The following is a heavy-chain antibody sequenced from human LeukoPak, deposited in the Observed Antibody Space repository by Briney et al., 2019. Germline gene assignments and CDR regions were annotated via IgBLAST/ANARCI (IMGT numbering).Heavy chain of an antibody. Sequence: SETLSLTCTVSGGSLSGSYWSWIRQPPGKGLEWIGYIYTSGSTNYNPSLKSRVTMSIDTSKNQFSLKLSSVTAADTAFYYCARAPGYCSGGSCYRGGSNWFDPWGQGTLVTVSS. V-gene: IGHV4-4*09. CDR2: IYTSGST. D-gene: IGHD2-15*01. CDR3: ARAPGYCSGGSCYRGGSNWFDP. J-gene: IGHJ5*02. CDR1: GGSLSGSY.